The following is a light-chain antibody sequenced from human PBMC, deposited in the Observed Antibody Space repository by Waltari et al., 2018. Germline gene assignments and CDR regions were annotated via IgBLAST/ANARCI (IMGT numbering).Light chain of an antibody. V-gene: IGLV3-9*01. CDR2: RDR. J-gene: IGLJ2*01. CDR3: QVWDNSIVV. CDR1: NIRSKN. Sequence: SYELIQPRSISVALGQTAGITCGGDNIRSKNVHWYQQKPGQAPVLVIYRDRNRPSGIPERFSGSNSGNTATLTVSRAQAGDETDYYCQVWDNSIVVFGGGTKLTVL.